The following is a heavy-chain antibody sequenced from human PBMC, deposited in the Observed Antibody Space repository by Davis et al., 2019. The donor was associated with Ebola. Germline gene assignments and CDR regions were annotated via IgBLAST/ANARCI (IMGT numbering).Heavy chain of an antibody. CDR3: ARGGITMIVVPRDYYYGMDV. Sequence: AASVKVSCKASGYTFTGYYMHWVRQAPGQGLERMGRINPNSGGTNYAQKFQGRVTMTRDTSITTAYMELSRLRSDDTAVYYCARGGITMIVVPRDYYYGMDVWGQGTTVTVSS. CDR1: GYTFTGYY. V-gene: IGHV1-2*06. J-gene: IGHJ6*02. CDR2: INPNSGGT. D-gene: IGHD3-22*01.